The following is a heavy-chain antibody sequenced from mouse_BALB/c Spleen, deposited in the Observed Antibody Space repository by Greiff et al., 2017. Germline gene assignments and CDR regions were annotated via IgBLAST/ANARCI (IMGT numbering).Heavy chain of an antibody. Sequence: EVNVVESGGGLVKPGGSLKLSCAASGFTFSSYAMSWVRQTPEKRLEWVASISSGGSTYYPDSVKGRFTISRDNARNILYLQMSSLRSEDTAMYYCARDGYSFDYWGQGTTLTVSS. CDR1: GFTFSSYA. V-gene: IGHV5-6-5*01. CDR3: ARDGYSFDY. D-gene: IGHD2-3*01. J-gene: IGHJ2*01. CDR2: ISSGGST.